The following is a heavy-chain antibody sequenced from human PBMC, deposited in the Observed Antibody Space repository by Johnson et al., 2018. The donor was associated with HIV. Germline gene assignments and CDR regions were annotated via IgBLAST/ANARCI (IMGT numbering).Heavy chain of an antibody. D-gene: IGHD3-22*01. CDR3: ARWVEYYDSSGSLGHVFDI. CDR2: ISYDGSNK. CDR1: GFTFSSYA. V-gene: IGHV3-30-3*01. Sequence: QVQLVESGGGLVQPGGSLRLSCAASGFTFSSYAMHWVRQAPGKGLEWVAVISYDGSNKYYADSVKGRFTISRDNSKNSLYLQMNSLRAEDTALYYCARWVEYYDSSGSLGHVFDIWGQGTMVTVSS. J-gene: IGHJ3*02.